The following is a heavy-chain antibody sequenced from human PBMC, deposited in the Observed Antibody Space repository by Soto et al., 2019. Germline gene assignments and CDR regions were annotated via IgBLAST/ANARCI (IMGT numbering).Heavy chain of an antibody. CDR1: GYSFTNYD. J-gene: IGHJ4*02. V-gene: IGHV1-18*01. CDR3: ARYCSSTSCDHYFDY. CDR2: ISPYNGDT. Sequence: SVKVSCKASGYSFTNYDISWVRQAPGQGLEWMGWISPYNGDTNYAQKLQGRVTMTTDTSTSTAYMELRSLRSDDTAVYYCARYCSSTSCDHYFDYWGQGTLVTVSS. D-gene: IGHD2-2*01.